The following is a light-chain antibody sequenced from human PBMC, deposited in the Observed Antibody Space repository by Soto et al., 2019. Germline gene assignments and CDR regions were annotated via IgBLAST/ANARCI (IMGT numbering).Light chain of an antibody. Sequence: EIVMTQSPATLSVSLGERAIFSCRASQSVDSKLAWYQQKLGQAPRLLIYDASTRATGIPARFSGSGSGTEFTLTISSLQSEDFAIYYCQQYYVWNTFGGGTK. CDR2: DAS. J-gene: IGKJ4*01. CDR3: QQYYVWNT. CDR1: QSVDSK. V-gene: IGKV3D-15*01.